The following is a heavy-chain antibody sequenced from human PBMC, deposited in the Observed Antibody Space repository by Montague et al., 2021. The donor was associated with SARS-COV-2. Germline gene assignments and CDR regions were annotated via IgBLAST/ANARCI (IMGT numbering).Heavy chain of an antibody. CDR3: ARDKANLQGGLDV. CDR1: GFSFIHYN. V-gene: IGHV3-21*01. D-gene: IGHD4-11*01. CDR2: ICGGGSYM. J-gene: IGHJ6*02. Sequence: SLRLSCAGSGFSFIHYNINWVRQAPGKGLEWVAFICGGGSYMYYADSVRGRFTISRDNAQNTLFLEMSSLRDDDTAVYYCARDKANLQGGLDVWGQGTTVTVS.